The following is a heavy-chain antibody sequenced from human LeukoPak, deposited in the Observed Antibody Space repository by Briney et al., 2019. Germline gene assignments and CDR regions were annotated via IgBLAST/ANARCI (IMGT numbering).Heavy chain of an antibody. J-gene: IGHJ4*02. V-gene: IGHV4-61*02. D-gene: IGHD3-3*01. Sequence: PSETLSLTCTVSGGSISSGSYYWSWIRQPAGKGLEWIGRIYTSGSTNYNPSLKSRVTISVDTSKNQFSLKLTSVTAADTAVYYCARMGYYDFWSGFLYYFDYWGQGTLVTVSS. CDR1: GGSISSGSYY. CDR2: IYTSGST. CDR3: ARMGYYDFWSGFLYYFDY.